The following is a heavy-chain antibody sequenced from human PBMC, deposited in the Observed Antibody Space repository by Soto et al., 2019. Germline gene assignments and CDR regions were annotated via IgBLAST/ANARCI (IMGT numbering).Heavy chain of an antibody. D-gene: IGHD1-7*01. CDR1: GGTFSSYA. Sequence: GASVKVSCTASGGTFSSYAISWVRQAPGQGLEWMGGIIPIFGTANYAQKFQGRVTITADESTSTAYMELSSLRSEDTAVYYCARGSITGTTLLYYYGMDVWGQGTTVTVS. J-gene: IGHJ6*02. V-gene: IGHV1-69*13. CDR2: IIPIFGTA. CDR3: ARGSITGTTLLYYYGMDV.